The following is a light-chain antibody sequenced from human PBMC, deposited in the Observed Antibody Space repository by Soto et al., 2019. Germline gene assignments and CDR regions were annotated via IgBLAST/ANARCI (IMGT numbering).Light chain of an antibody. CDR3: SSYTSNNTQV. V-gene: IGLV2-14*01. CDR2: EVS. J-gene: IGLJ1*01. CDR1: SSDVGGYNY. Sequence: QSVLTQPASVSGSPGQSITISCTGTSSDVGGYNYVSWYQQHPDKAPKLMIYEVSNRPSGVSNRFSGSKSGNTASLTISGLQAEDEADYYCSSYTSNNTQVFGTGTKVTVL.